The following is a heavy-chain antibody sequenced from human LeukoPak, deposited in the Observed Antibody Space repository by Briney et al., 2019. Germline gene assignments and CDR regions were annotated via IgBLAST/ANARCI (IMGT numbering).Heavy chain of an antibody. CDR2: ISSSSDII. Sequence: GGSLRLSCAASGFTVINTWMTWVRQAPGKGLEWVSHISSSSDIIYYADSVKGRFTISRDNAKNSLYLQMDSLRADDTAVYYCASGASGGWYAEYFQHWGQGTLVTVSS. J-gene: IGHJ1*01. CDR1: GFTVINTW. CDR3: ASGASGGWYAEYFQH. V-gene: IGHV3-48*04. D-gene: IGHD6-19*01.